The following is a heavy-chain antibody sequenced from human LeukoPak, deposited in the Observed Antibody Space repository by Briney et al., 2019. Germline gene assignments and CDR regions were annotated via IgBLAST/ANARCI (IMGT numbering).Heavy chain of an antibody. V-gene: IGHV1-2*06. Sequence: GGSLRLSCAASGFTFSSYAMHWVRQAPGQGLEWMGRINPNSGGTNFAQKFQGRVTMTRDTSISTVYMELSRLSSDDTAVYYCAQRGYSGYYYGMDVWGQGTTVTVSS. CDR1: GFTFSSYA. D-gene: IGHD5-12*01. J-gene: IGHJ6*02. CDR3: AQRGYSGYYYGMDV. CDR2: INPNSGGT.